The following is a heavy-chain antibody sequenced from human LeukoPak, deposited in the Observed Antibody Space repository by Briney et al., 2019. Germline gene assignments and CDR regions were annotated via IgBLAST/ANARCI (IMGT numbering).Heavy chain of an antibody. D-gene: IGHD5-12*01. Sequence: GGSLRLSCAASGFTFSSYEVNWVRQAPGKGLEWVSYISSSGNTIYYADSVKGRFTISRDNAKNSLYLQMNSLRAEDTAVYYCARGERGYSGYEPIGYWGQGTLVTVSS. CDR1: GFTFSSYE. J-gene: IGHJ4*02. V-gene: IGHV3-48*03. CDR2: ISSSGNTI. CDR3: ARGERGYSGYEPIGY.